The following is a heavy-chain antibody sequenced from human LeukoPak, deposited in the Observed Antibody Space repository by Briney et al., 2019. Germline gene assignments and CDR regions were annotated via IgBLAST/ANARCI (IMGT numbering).Heavy chain of an antibody. Sequence: GASVKVSCKASGYTFTGYYMHWVRQAPGQGREWMGWINPNSGGTNYAQKFQGRVTMTRDTSISTAYMELSRLRADDTAVYYCARDEGIAVAGRRGGFDIWGQGTMVTVSS. CDR1: GYTFTGYY. V-gene: IGHV1-2*02. J-gene: IGHJ3*02. CDR3: ARDEGIAVAGRRGGFDI. D-gene: IGHD6-19*01. CDR2: INPNSGGT.